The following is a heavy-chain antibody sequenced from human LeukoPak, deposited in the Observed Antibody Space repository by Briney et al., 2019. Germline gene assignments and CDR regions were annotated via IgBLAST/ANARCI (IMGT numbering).Heavy chain of an antibody. Sequence: SETLSLTCAVYGGSFSGYYWSWIRQPPGKGLEWIGEINHSGSTNYNPSLKSRVTISVDTSKNQFSLKLSSVTAADTAVYYCARGHRWFGPYFDYWGQGTLVTVSS. V-gene: IGHV4-34*01. CDR1: GGSFSGYY. CDR3: ARGHRWFGPYFDY. CDR2: INHSGST. J-gene: IGHJ4*02. D-gene: IGHD3-10*01.